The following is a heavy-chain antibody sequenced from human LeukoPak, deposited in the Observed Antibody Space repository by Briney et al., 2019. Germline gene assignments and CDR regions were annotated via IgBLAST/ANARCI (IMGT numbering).Heavy chain of an antibody. V-gene: IGHV3-53*01. D-gene: IGHD1-26*01. CDR3: ARGGSYLSAFDI. Sequence: GGSLRLSCTVSGCTVSSNSMSWVRQAPGKGLEWVSFIYSDNTHYSDSVKGRFTISRDNSKNTLYLQMNSLRGEDTAVYYCARGGSYLSAFDIWGQGTTVTVSS. CDR2: IYSDNT. J-gene: IGHJ3*02. CDR1: GCTVSSNS.